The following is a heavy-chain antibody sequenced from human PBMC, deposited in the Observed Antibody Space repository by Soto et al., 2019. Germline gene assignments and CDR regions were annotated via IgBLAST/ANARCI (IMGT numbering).Heavy chain of an antibody. V-gene: IGHV6-1*01. CDR1: GDSVSSDITS. CDR2: TYYRSKWFH. J-gene: IGHJ3*01. D-gene: IGHD3-10*01. CDR3: ARGNALDV. Sequence: PSQTLSLTCATSGDSVSSDITSWNWIRQSPSRGLEWLGRTYYRSKWFHDYAASVKSRITINPDTSKNQFSLELNSMTPEDTAAYYCARGNALDVWGQGTVVTVSS.